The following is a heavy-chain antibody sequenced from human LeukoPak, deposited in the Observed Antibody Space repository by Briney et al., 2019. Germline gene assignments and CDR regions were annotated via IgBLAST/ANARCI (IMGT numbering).Heavy chain of an antibody. CDR3: AMSIPAAGVFDY. J-gene: IGHJ4*02. CDR1: GDSISSYY. Sequence: SETLSLTCTVSGDSISSYYWSWIRQPPGKGLEWIGYIYYSGSTNYNPSLKSRVTISVDTSKNQFSLGLSSVTAADTAVYYCAMSIPAAGVFDYWGQGTLVTVSS. D-gene: IGHD6-13*01. V-gene: IGHV4-59*01. CDR2: IYYSGST.